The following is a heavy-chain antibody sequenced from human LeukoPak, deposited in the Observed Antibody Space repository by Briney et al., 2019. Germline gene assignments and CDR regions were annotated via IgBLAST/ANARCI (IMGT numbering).Heavy chain of an antibody. J-gene: IGHJ4*02. CDR3: AKDSHRTAMVKYFDY. Sequence: PGGSLRLSCAASGFTFSSYTMNWVRQAPGKGLEWVSSITSSSSYIYYADSVKGRFTISRDNSKNTLYLQMNSLRAEDTAVYYCAKDSHRTAMVKYFDYWGQGTLVTVSS. CDR1: GFTFSSYT. D-gene: IGHD5-18*01. CDR2: ITSSSSYI. V-gene: IGHV3-21*04.